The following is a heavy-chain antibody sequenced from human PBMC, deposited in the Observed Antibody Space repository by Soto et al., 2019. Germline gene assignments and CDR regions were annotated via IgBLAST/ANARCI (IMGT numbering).Heavy chain of an antibody. CDR2: VKNRRTT. Sequence: PSDTLTHTCTVYGCSITRSPCHWGWISKPPGKGLEGIASVKNRRTTFYNPSLKNQVTLSVDTSKNQFALKLSSVTAAETAVYYCARHGITGSYYDAFDIWGQGTMVT. D-gene: IGHD1-26*01. CDR3: ARHGITGSYYDAFDI. J-gene: IGHJ3*02. CDR1: GCSITRSPCH. V-gene: IGHV4-39*01.